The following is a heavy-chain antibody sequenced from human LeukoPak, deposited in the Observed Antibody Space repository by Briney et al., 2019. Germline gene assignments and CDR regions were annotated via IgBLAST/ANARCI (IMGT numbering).Heavy chain of an antibody. V-gene: IGHV1-2*02. J-gene: IGHJ4*02. D-gene: IGHD1-14*01. CDR2: INPDSGSS. CDR1: GYTFSAFY. CDR3: ARDMTGGIWARATSLDH. Sequence: ASVKVSCKTSGYTFSAFYMHWVRQAPGQGPEWMGWINPDSGSSEYGQKFQGRVTFTSDTSSTTIYMEVRSLKSDDTAVYYCARDMTGGIWARATSLDHWGKGTLVTVSS.